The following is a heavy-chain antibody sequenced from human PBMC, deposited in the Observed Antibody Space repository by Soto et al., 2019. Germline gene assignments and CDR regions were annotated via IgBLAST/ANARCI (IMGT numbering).Heavy chain of an antibody. CDR2: ISGSGGST. D-gene: IGHD3-22*01. J-gene: IGHJ4*02. CDR3: AKEVWSMIVVVITSFDY. V-gene: IGHV3-23*01. Sequence: EVQLLESGGGLVQPGGSLRLSCAASGFTFSSYAMSWVRQAPGKGLEWVSAISGSGGSTYYADSVKGRFTISRDNSKNTLYLQMNSLRAEDTAVYYCAKEVWSMIVVVITSFDYWGQGTLVTVSS. CDR1: GFTFSSYA.